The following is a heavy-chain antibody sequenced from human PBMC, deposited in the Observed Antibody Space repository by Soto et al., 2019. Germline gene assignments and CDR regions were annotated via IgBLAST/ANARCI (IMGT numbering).Heavy chain of an antibody. V-gene: IGHV3-33*01. Sequence: QVQLVESGGGVVQPGRSLRLSCAASGFTFSSYGMHWVRQAPGKGLEWVAVIWYDGSNKYYADSVKGRFTISRDNSKNTLYLQMNSMRAEDTAVYYCARTAREDIAVGDWWFDPWGQGTLVTVSS. D-gene: IGHD6-19*01. J-gene: IGHJ5*02. CDR1: GFTFSSYG. CDR2: IWYDGSNK. CDR3: ARTAREDIAVGDWWFDP.